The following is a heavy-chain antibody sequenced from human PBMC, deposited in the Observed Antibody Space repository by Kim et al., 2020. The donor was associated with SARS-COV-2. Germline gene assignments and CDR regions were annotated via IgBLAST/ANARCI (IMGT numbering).Heavy chain of an antibody. V-gene: IGHV3-7*01. CDR2: IKQDGSEK. CDR1: GFTFSSYW. D-gene: IGHD2-21*02. J-gene: IGHJ6*04. Sequence: GGSLRLSCAASGFTFSSYWMSWVRQAPGKGLEWVANIKQDGSEKYYVDSVKDRFTISRDNAKKSLCLQMNSLRAEDTAVYYCARGSFLSDFYYYYYGMDVWGKGTTVTVSS. CDR3: ARGSFLSDFYYYYYGMDV.